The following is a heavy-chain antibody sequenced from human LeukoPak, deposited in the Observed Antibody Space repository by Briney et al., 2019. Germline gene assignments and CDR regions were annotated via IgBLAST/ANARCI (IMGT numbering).Heavy chain of an antibody. J-gene: IGHJ5*02. V-gene: IGHV3-21*01. CDR3: ARDTLDLYGDYDWFDP. CDR1: GFTFSSYS. CDR2: ISSSSSYI. Sequence: AGGSLRLSCAASGFTFSSYSMNWVRQAPGKGLEWVSSISSSSSYIYYADSVKGRFTISRDNAKNSLYLQMNSLRAEDTAVYYCARDTLDLYGDYDWFDPWGQGTLVTVSS. D-gene: IGHD4-17*01.